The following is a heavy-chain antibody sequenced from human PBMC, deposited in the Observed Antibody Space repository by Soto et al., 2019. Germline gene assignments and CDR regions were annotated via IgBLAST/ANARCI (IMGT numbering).Heavy chain of an antibody. D-gene: IGHD6-13*01. CDR3: AKDQGSSWYEIDY. J-gene: IGHJ4*02. CDR2: ISGSGGST. V-gene: IGHV3-23*01. Sequence: EVQLLESGGGLVQPGGSLRLSCAASGFTFSNYAVTWVRQAPGKGLEWVSTISGSGGSTYYADSVKGRFTIPRDNSRNTLYLQMSSLRAEDTAVYYCAKDQGSSWYEIDYWGQGTLVTVSS. CDR1: GFTFSNYA.